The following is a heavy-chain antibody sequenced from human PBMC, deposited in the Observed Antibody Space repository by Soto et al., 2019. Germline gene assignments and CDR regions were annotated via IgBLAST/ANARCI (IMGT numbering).Heavy chain of an antibody. CDR1: GYTFTSYG. Sequence: ASVKVSCKASGYTFTSYGISWVRQAPGQGLEWMGWISAYNGNTNYAQKLQGRVTMTTDTSTSTAYMELRSLRSDDTAVYYCARDLSPYGSGSGRWFDPWGQGTLVTVSS. J-gene: IGHJ5*02. D-gene: IGHD3-10*01. CDR3: ARDLSPYGSGSGRWFDP. V-gene: IGHV1-18*01. CDR2: ISAYNGNT.